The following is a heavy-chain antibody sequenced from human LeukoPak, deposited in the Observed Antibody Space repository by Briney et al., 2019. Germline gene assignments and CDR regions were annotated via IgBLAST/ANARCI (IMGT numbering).Heavy chain of an antibody. J-gene: IGHJ4*02. CDR3: ARNTETAIPLPYYFDY. Sequence: ASVKVSCTASGYTFTSYGISWVRQAPGQGLEWMGWISAYNGNTNYAQKLQGRVTMTTDTSTSTAYMELRSLRSDDTAVYYCARNTETAIPLPYYFDYWGQGTLVTVSS. V-gene: IGHV1-18*01. CDR1: GYTFTSYG. CDR2: ISAYNGNT. D-gene: IGHD2-21*02.